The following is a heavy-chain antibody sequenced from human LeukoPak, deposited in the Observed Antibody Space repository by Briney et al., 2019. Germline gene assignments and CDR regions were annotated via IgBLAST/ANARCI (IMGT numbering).Heavy chain of an antibody. D-gene: IGHD3-22*01. Sequence: PGGSLRLSCAASGFTFSSYEMNWVRQAPGKGLEWVSSISSSSSYKYFADSVKGRFTISRDNAKNSLYLQMNSLRAEDTAVYYCARDFYDTSGYYYDYWGQGTLVTVSS. CDR3: ARDFYDTSGYYYDY. CDR1: GFTFSSYE. J-gene: IGHJ4*02. V-gene: IGHV3-21*01. CDR2: ISSSSSYK.